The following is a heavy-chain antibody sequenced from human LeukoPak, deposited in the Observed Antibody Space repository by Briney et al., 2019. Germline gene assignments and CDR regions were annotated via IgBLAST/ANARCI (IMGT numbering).Heavy chain of an antibody. J-gene: IGHJ4*02. Sequence: GSPVKVSCKASGGTFSSYVISWVRQAPGQGLEWMGGIIPIFITATYAQKFQGRVTITADESTSTAYMELSSLRSEDTAVYYCARARNYYYDTSGSQAFDYWGQGTLVTVSS. V-gene: IGHV1-69*01. CDR3: ARARNYYYDTSGSQAFDY. CDR2: IIPIFITA. D-gene: IGHD3-22*01. CDR1: GGTFSSYV.